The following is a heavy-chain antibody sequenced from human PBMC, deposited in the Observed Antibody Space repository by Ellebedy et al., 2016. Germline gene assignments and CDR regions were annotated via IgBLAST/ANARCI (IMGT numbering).Heavy chain of an antibody. D-gene: IGHD3-3*01. V-gene: IGHV4-38-2*02. CDR2: MHQNGIT. CDR1: GYSIRSGYY. J-gene: IGHJ5*02. Sequence: SETLSLTCSVSGYSIRSGYYWGWIRQPPGKGLEWIGSMHQNGITYYNPSLNSRLAISIDTSKNQFSLKLSSVTAADTAVYYCARAGSVGVVIIPWGQGTLVTVSS. CDR3: ARAGSVGVVIIP.